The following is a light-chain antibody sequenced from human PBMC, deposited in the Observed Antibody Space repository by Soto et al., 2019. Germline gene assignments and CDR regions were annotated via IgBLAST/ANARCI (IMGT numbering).Light chain of an antibody. CDR2: GAS. Sequence: EIVLTQSPGTLSLSPRERATLSCRASQSVNDNYLAWYQHKPGQAPRLLIYGASSRAPGIPDRFSGSGSGTDFTLTISRLEPEDFAIYYCQQYAAAPRPFGQGTQVEVK. V-gene: IGKV3-20*01. J-gene: IGKJ1*01. CDR1: QSVNDNY. CDR3: QQYAAAPRP.